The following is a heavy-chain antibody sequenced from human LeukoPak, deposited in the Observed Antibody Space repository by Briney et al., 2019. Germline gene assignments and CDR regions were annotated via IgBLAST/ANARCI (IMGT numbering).Heavy chain of an antibody. D-gene: IGHD2-2*01. J-gene: IGHJ5*02. CDR1: GYTFTGYY. Sequence: ASVKLSCKASGYTFTGYYMHWVRQAPGQGLEWMGWINPNSGGTNYAQKFQGRVTMTRDTSISTAYMELSRLRSDDTAVYYCARSEIVVVPAAIWEHWFDPWGQGTLVTVSS. CDR2: INPNSGGT. V-gene: IGHV1-2*02. CDR3: ARSEIVVVPAAIWEHWFDP.